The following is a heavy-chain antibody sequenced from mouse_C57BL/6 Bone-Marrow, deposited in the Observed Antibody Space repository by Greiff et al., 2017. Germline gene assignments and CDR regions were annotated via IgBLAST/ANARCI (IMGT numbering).Heavy chain of an antibody. D-gene: IGHD1-1*01. J-gene: IGHJ2*01. CDR3: TTWPFATVVATVDY. V-gene: IGHV14-4*01. CDR2: IDPENGDT. CDR1: GFTIKDDY. Sequence: VQLQQSGAELVRPGASVKLSCTASGFTIKDDYMHWVKQRPEQGLEWIGWIDPENGDTEYASKFQGKATITADTSSNTAYLQLSSLTSEDTAVYYCTTWPFATVVATVDYWGQGTTLTVSS.